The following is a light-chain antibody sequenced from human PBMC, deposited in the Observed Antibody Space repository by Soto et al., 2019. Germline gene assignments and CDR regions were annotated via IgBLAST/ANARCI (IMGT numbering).Light chain of an antibody. CDR2: AAS. J-gene: IGKJ4*01. CDR3: QQLNSYPLT. CDR1: QNINTW. V-gene: IGKV1-9*01. Sequence: GDRITITCRASQNINTWLAWYKKKPGKAPKLRINAASTLQSGVPSRFSGSGSGTEFTLTISSLQPEDFATYYCQQLNSYPLTFGGGTKVDIK.